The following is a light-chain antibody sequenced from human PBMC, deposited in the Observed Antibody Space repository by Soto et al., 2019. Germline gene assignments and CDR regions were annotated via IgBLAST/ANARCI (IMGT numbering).Light chain of an antibody. CDR1: SSNIGAGYD. CDR3: QFYDSSLSGFYV. Sequence: QYVLTQPPSVSGAPGQRVTISCTGSSSNIGAGYDVHWYQQLPGTAPKLLIYGNSNRPSGVPDRCSGSKSGTSASLTITGLQAEDEADYYCQFYDSSLSGFYVFGTGTKLTVL. CDR2: GNS. V-gene: IGLV1-40*01. J-gene: IGLJ1*01.